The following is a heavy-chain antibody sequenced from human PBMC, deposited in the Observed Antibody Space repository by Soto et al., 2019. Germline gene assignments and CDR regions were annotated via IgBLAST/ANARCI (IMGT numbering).Heavy chain of an antibody. D-gene: IGHD3-22*01. CDR2: TYYRSKWYN. V-gene: IGHV6-1*01. CDR1: GDSVSSNSAA. Sequence: SQTLSLTCAISGDSVSSNSAAWNWIRQSPSRGLEWLGRTYYRSKWYNDYAVSVKSRITINPDTSKNQFSLQLNSVTPEDTAVYYCARDVTMIVVGPDAFDSWGQGTRVTVAS. J-gene: IGHJ3*02. CDR3: ARDVTMIVVGPDAFDS.